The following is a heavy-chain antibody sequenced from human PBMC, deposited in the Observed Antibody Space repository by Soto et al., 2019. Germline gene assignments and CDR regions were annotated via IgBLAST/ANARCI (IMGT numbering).Heavy chain of an antibody. Sequence: SETLSLICSVSGDSISNLDYFWAWIRQPPGQALEYIGYIYKSATTYYNPSFESRVAISVDTSKSQFSLNVTSVTAADTAVYFCARGRYCLTGRCFPNWFDSWGQGALVTVSS. CDR2: IYKSATT. J-gene: IGHJ5*01. V-gene: IGHV4-30-4*01. D-gene: IGHD7-27*01. CDR1: GDSISNLDYF. CDR3: ARGRYCLTGRCFPNWFDS.